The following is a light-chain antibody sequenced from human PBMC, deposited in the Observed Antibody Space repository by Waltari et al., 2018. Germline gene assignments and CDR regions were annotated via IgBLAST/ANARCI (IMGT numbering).Light chain of an antibody. CDR2: GAS. Sequence: IVLTQSPATLSLSPGDRATLSCWPSQSVPSNFLAWYQHIPGQAPRLLIYGASSRASDIPDRFSGSGSGTGFTLTISGLGPEDSAMYYCQQSGDSLWTFGQGTKVEIK. V-gene: IGKV3-20*01. J-gene: IGKJ1*01. CDR1: QSVPSNF. CDR3: QQSGDSLWT.